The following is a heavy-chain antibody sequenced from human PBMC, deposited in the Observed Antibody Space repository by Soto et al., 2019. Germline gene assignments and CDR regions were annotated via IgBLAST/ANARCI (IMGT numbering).Heavy chain of an antibody. J-gene: IGHJ4*02. CDR2: INSGGSNI. CDR3: ERDIRGAN. D-gene: IGHD3-10*01. Sequence: VQLVESGGGLVKPGGSLRLSCTASGFTFTDHYMTWIRQAPGKGLEWDSYINSGGSNIYYADSVSGRFTISRDNAKNSVYLQMSSLRAEDTAIYYCERDIRGANWGQGTLVIVSS. CDR1: GFTFTDHY. V-gene: IGHV3-11*01.